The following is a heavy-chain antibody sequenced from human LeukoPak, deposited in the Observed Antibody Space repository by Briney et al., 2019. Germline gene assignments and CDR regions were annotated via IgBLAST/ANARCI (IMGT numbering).Heavy chain of an antibody. Sequence: GGSLRLSCAASGFTFSSYWMSWVRQAPGKGLEWVANIKQDGSEKYYVDSVKGRFTISRDKSKNTLYLQMNSLRAEDTAVYYCASPYSYASGSLDVWGKGTTVTISS. CDR3: ASPYSYASGSLDV. J-gene: IGHJ6*04. V-gene: IGHV3-7*03. CDR1: GFTFSSYW. D-gene: IGHD3-10*01. CDR2: IKQDGSEK.